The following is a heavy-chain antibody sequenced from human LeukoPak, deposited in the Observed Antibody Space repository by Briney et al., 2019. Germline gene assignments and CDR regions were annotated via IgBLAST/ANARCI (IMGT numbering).Heavy chain of an antibody. CDR1: GYTFTAYY. D-gene: IGHD3-3*01. CDR2: INPHSGGT. CDR3: AAGPIKDFWSGYSSYYGMDV. J-gene: IGHJ6*02. V-gene: IGHV1-2*02. Sequence: ASVKVSCKASGYTFTAYYIHWVRQAPGQGLEWMGWINPHSGGTNYAQKFQGRVTMTRDTSISTAYMELSSLRSDDTAVYYCAAGPIKDFWSGYSSYYGMDVWGQGTTVTVSS.